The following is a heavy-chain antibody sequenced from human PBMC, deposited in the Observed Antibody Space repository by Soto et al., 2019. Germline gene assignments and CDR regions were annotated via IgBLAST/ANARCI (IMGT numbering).Heavy chain of an antibody. Sequence: ESVGGLVKPGGSLRLSCAASGFSFSSYSMNWVRQAPGKGLEWVSSISSSSSYIYYADSVKGRFTISRDNAKNSLYLQMNSLRAEDTAVYYCARGRTVTTPFVDYWGQGTLVTVSS. CDR1: GFSFSSYS. V-gene: IGHV3-21*01. D-gene: IGHD4-17*01. CDR2: ISSSSSYI. J-gene: IGHJ4*02. CDR3: ARGRTVTTPFVDY.